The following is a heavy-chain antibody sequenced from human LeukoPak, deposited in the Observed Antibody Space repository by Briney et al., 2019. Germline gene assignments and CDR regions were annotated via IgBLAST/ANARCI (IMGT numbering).Heavy chain of an antibody. V-gene: IGHV4-39*07. D-gene: IGHD3-3*01. CDR1: GDSVSNNRYY. CDR3: ARAADTIFGAGDWFDP. Sequence: PSETLSLTCTVSGDSVSNNRYYWGWIRQTPGKGLEWIGTIYSGGLTYDNPSLKSRVTISVDTSKNQFSLKLSSVTAADTAVYYCARAADTIFGAGDWFDPWGQGTLVTVSS. CDR2: IYSGGLT. J-gene: IGHJ5*02.